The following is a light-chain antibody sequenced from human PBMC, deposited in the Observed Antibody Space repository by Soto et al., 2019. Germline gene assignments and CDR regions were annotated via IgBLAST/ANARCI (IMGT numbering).Light chain of an antibody. V-gene: IGKV1-33*01. CDR2: DAS. Sequence: DIQMTQSPSSLSASLGDRVTITCQASQDISNYLNWYQQKPGKAPKLLIYDASNLETGVPSRFSGSGSGTDFTFTISSLQPEDIATYYCQQYDNLPTWTFGQGTKVDI. J-gene: IGKJ1*01. CDR1: QDISNY. CDR3: QQYDNLPTWT.